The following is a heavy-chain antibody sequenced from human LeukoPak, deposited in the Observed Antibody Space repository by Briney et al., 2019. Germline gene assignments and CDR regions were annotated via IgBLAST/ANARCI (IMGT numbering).Heavy chain of an antibody. Sequence: PGGSLRLSCVASGFTFNTYGIHWVRQAPGKGLEWVAGISSDGNNKDYSDSVKGRFTISRDNSKNTLYLQMNSLRAEDTAVYYCAIAAYCTSTSCHFSGYAQRPLDSWGQGTLVTVSS. V-gene: IGHV3-30*03. J-gene: IGHJ4*02. CDR1: GFTFNTYG. CDR3: AIAAYCTSTSCHFSGYAQRPLDS. D-gene: IGHD2-2*01. CDR2: ISSDGNNK.